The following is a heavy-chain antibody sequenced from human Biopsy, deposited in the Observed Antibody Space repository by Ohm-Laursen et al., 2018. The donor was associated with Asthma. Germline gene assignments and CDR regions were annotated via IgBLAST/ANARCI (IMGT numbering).Heavy chain of an antibody. CDR1: GFTFSSSA. V-gene: IGHV3-9*01. J-gene: IGHJ3*02. D-gene: IGHD3-16*01. CDR3: VRVWGGSAFDI. CDR2: ISWNSGSL. Sequence: SLRLSCAASGFTFSSSAMSWVRQAPGKGLERVSGISWNSGSLEYADSVKGRFTVSRGNAKRTLYLQMNSLRAEDTALYYCVRVWGGSAFDIWGQGTMVTVSS.